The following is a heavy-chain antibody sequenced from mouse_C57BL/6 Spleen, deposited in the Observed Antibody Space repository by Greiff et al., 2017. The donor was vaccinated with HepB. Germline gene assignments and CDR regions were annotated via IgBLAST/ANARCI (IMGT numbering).Heavy chain of an antibody. J-gene: IGHJ4*01. CDR3: ARQDAIYYGSSYGAMDY. CDR1: GYTFTSYW. CDR2: IHPNSGST. D-gene: IGHD1-1*01. V-gene: IGHV1-64*01. Sequence: QVQLQQPGAELVKPGASVKLSCKASGYTFTSYWMHWVKQRPGQGLEWIGVIHPNSGSTNYNEKFKSKATLTVDKSSSTAYMQLSSLTSEDSAVYYCARQDAIYYGSSYGAMDYWGQGTSVTVSS.